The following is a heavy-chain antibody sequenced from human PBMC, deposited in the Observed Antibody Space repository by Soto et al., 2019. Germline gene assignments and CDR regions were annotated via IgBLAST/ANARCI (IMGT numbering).Heavy chain of an antibody. CDR1: GGSISSGDYY. CDR2: IYYSGST. D-gene: IGHD1-1*01. CDR3: ASYKTGDAFDI. J-gene: IGHJ3*02. V-gene: IGHV4-31*03. Sequence: PSETLSLTCTVSGGSISSGDYYWSWIRQHPGKDLEWIGYIYYSGSTYYNPSLKSRVIISVDTPKNQFSLKLSSVTAADTAVYYCASYKTGDAFDIWGQGTMVTVSS.